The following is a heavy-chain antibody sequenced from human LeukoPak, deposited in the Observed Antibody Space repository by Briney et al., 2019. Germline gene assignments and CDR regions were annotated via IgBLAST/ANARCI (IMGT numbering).Heavy chain of an antibody. Sequence: GGSLRLSCAASGFTFSSYGMHWVRQAPGKGLEWVALISYDGSNKYYADSVKGRFTISRDNSKNTLFLQMNSLRAEDTAVYYCAKEFFYGADDDDWGQGTLVTVSS. CDR2: ISYDGSNK. J-gene: IGHJ4*02. CDR1: GFTFSSYG. CDR3: AKEFFYGADDDD. V-gene: IGHV3-30*18. D-gene: IGHD4-17*01.